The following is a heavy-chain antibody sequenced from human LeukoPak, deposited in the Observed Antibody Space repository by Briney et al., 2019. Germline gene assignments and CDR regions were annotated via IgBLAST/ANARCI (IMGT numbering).Heavy chain of an antibody. D-gene: IGHD2-2*01. J-gene: IGHJ4*02. CDR2: IYYSGST. CDR1: GGSISSSSYY. Sequence: SETLSLTCTVSGGSISSSSYYWGWIRQPPGKGLGWIGSIYYSGSTYYNPSLKSRVTISVDTSKNQFSLKLSSVTAADTAVYYCARQGIELDIVVVPAALDYWGQGTLVTVSS. V-gene: IGHV4-39*01. CDR3: ARQGIELDIVVVPAALDY.